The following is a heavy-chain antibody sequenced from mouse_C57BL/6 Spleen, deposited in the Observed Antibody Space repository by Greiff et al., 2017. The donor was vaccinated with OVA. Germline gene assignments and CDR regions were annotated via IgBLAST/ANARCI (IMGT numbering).Heavy chain of an antibody. D-gene: IGHD2-1*01. J-gene: IGHJ2*01. Sequence: QVQLQQSGAELVRPGASVTLSCKASGYTFTDYEMHWVKQTPVHGLEWIGAIDPETGGTAYNQKFKGKAILTADKSSSTAYMELRSLTSEDSAVYYCTRSLYGNSDYWGQGTTLTVSS. V-gene: IGHV1-15*01. CDR2: IDPETGGT. CDR1: GYTFTDYE. CDR3: TRSLYGNSDY.